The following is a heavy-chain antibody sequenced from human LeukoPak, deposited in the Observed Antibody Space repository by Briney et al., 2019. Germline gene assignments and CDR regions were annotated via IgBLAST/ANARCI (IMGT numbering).Heavy chain of an antibody. CDR1: GFTFSNYW. CDR2: IKQDGSEK. CDR3: ARVYHSTSGRAIDY. V-gene: IGHV3-7*01. Sequence: GGSLRLSCAASGFTFSNYWMTWVRRAPGKGLEWVANIKQDGSEKYYVDSVKGRFTISRDNAKNALYLQMNSLRVEDTAVYYCARVYHSTSGRAIDYWGQGTLVTVSS. J-gene: IGHJ4*02. D-gene: IGHD6-6*01.